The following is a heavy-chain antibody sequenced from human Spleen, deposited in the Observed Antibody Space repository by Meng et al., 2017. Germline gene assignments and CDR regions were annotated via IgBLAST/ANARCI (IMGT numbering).Heavy chain of an antibody. J-gene: IGHJ5*02. CDR2: INPKSGGT. CDR3: ARTRRLWLGFDP. V-gene: IGHV1-2*02. Sequence: ASVKVSCKASGYTFTGYYMHWVRQAPGHGLEWMAWINPKSGGTKYAQKFQGRVTMTRNTSISTAYMELSSLRSEDTAVYYCARTRRLWLGFDPWGQGTLVTVSS. D-gene: IGHD5-18*01. CDR1: GYTFTGYY.